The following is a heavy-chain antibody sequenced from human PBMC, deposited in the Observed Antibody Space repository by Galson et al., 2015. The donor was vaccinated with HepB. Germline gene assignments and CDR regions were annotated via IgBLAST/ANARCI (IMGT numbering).Heavy chain of an antibody. V-gene: IGHV4-34*01. J-gene: IGHJ4*02. D-gene: IGHD6-19*01. CDR1: GGSFSGYY. CDR3: ARSRYSSGWYDY. CDR2: INHSGST. Sequence: ETLSLTCAVYGGSFSGYYWSWIRQPPGKGLEWVGEINHSGSTNYNPSLKSRVTISVDTSKNQFSLKLSSVTAADTAVYYCARSRYSSGWYDYWGQGTLVTVSS.